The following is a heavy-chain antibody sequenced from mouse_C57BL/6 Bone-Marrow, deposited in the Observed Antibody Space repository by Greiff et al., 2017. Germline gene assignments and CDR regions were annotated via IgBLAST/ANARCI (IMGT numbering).Heavy chain of an antibody. CDR2: ISDGGSYT. V-gene: IGHV5-4*01. CDR1: GFTFSSYA. CDR3: ARDGGSGYVLMDY. Sequence: EVQVVESGGGLVKPGGSLKLSCAASGFTFSSYAMSWVRQTPEKRLEWVATISDGGSYTYYPDNVKGRFTISRDNAKNNLYLQMSHLKSEDTAMYYCARDGGSGYVLMDYWGQGTSVTVSS. D-gene: IGHD3-2*02. J-gene: IGHJ4*01.